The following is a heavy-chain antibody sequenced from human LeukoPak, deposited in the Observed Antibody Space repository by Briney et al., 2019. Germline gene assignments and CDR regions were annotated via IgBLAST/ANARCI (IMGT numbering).Heavy chain of an antibody. V-gene: IGHV3-23*01. D-gene: IGHD2-8*01. Sequence: GGSLRLSCAASGFTFSSYAMSWVRQAPGKGLEWVSAISGSGGSTYYADSVKGRFTISRDNSKNTLYLQMNSLRAEDTAVYYCAKELLTRVLMVPVAFDIWGQGTMVTVSS. CDR3: AKELLTRVLMVPVAFDI. CDR2: ISGSGGST. J-gene: IGHJ3*02. CDR1: GFTFSSYA.